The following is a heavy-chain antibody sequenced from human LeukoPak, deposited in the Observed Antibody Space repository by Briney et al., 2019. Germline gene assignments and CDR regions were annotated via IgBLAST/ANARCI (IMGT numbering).Heavy chain of an antibody. CDR1: GYTFTTSY. CDR2: ISSGDGTT. D-gene: IGHD2-15*01. CDR3: ARTRGYGYVDY. V-gene: IGHV1-46*01. Sequence: GASVKVSCKASGYTFTTSYMHWVRQAPGQGLEWMGIISSGDGTTNYAQKFQDRVTMRTDTSASTVYLDLSSLRSEGTAVYYCARTRGYGYVDYWGQGTLVTVSS. J-gene: IGHJ4*02.